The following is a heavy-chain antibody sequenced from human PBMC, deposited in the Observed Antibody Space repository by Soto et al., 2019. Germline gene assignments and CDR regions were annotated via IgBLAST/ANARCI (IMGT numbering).Heavy chain of an antibody. V-gene: IGHV3-48*03. D-gene: IGHD3-10*01. J-gene: IGHJ4*02. CDR2: ISGSRSTI. Sequence: EVQLVESGGGLVQPGGSLRLSCAASGFTFSSFEMNWVRQAPGKGLEWLSYISGSRSTIYYADSLKGRFTISRDKAKNSLYLQMNSLRAEDTAVYYCARLFGAGFFDYWGQGTLVTVSS. CDR1: GFTFSSFE. CDR3: ARLFGAGFFDY.